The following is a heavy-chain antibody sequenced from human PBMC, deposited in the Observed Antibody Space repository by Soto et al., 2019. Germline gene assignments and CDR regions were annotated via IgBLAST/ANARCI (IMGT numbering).Heavy chain of an antibody. D-gene: IGHD7-27*01. V-gene: IGHV1-69*01. CDR2: IIPISSTT. CDR3: AKKLGIDPFGSYGVDV. Sequence: QVELVQSGAEVKKPGSSVKVSYKASGGNFITFAISWVRQAPGQGLEWMGEIIPISSTTKSAHKFQDRVTISADGSPSTVHMELRSLKSEDAAIYFCAKKLGIDPFGSYGVDVWGQGTTVTVSS. CDR1: GGNFITFA. J-gene: IGHJ6*02.